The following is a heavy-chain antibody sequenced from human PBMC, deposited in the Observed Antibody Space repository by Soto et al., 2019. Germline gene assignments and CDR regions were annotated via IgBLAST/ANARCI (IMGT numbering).Heavy chain of an antibody. D-gene: IGHD6-19*01. CDR3: ARGYAYSSGWYPDAFDI. Sequence: PGGSLRLSCAASGFTVSSNYMSWVRQAPGKGLEWVSVIYSGGSTYYADSVKGRFTISRDNSKNTLYLQMNSLRAEDTAVYYCARGYAYSSGWYPDAFDIWGQGTMVTVS. V-gene: IGHV3-66*01. CDR2: IYSGGST. J-gene: IGHJ3*02. CDR1: GFTVSSNY.